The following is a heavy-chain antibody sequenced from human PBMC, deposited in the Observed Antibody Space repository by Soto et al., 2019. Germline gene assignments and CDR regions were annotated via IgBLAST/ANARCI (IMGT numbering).Heavy chain of an antibody. Sequence: GGSLRLSCAASGFTFSSYDMHWVRQATGKGLEWVSAIGTAGDTYYPGSVKGRFTISRENAKNSLYLQMNSLRAGDTAVYYCARASRPQLVPYYYYYMDVWGKGTTVTVSS. CDR3: ARASRPQLVPYYYYYMDV. V-gene: IGHV3-13*01. D-gene: IGHD6-13*01. CDR1: GFTFSSYD. J-gene: IGHJ6*03. CDR2: IGTAGDT.